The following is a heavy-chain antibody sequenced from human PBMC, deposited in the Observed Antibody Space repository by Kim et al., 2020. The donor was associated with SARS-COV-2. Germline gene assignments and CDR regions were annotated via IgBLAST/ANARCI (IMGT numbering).Heavy chain of an antibody. CDR1: GDTVSSNSAA. Sequence: SQTLSLTCAISGDTVSSNSAAWTWIRQSPSRGLEWLGRTYYRSRWYYEYAPTVKGRITISPDTTKNQFSLHLNSVTPDDTAIYYCVSYHFDYWGQGTLVT. V-gene: IGHV6-1*01. CDR3: VSYHFDY. CDR2: TYYRSRWYY. J-gene: IGHJ4*02.